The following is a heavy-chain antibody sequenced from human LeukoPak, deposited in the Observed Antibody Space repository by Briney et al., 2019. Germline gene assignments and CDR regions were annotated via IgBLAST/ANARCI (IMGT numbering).Heavy chain of an antibody. Sequence: ASVKVSCKASGYTFTGYYMHWVRQAPGQGLEWMGWINPNSGGTNYAQKFQGRVTMTRDTSISTAYMELSRLRSDDTAVYYCARGGFPGYFDWLRPSRDAFDIWGQGTMVTVCS. CDR3: ARGGFPGYFDWLRPSRDAFDI. D-gene: IGHD3-9*01. J-gene: IGHJ3*02. V-gene: IGHV1-2*02. CDR1: GYTFTGYY. CDR2: INPNSGGT.